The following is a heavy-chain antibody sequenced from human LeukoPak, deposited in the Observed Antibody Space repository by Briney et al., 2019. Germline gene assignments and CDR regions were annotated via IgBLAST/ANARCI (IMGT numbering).Heavy chain of an antibody. V-gene: IGHV1-18*01. CDR2: ISAYNGNT. J-gene: IGHJ4*02. Sequence: ASVKVSCKASGYTFTSYGISWVRQAPGQGLEWMGWISAYNGNTNYAQKLQGRVTMTTDTSTSTAYVELRSLRSDDTAVYYCARDGKAYCSGGSCYQQTFDYWGQGTLVTVSS. D-gene: IGHD2-15*01. CDR3: ARDGKAYCSGGSCYQQTFDY. CDR1: GYTFTSYG.